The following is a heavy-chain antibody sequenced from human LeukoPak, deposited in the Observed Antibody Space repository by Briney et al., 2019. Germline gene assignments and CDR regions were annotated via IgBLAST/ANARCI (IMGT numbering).Heavy chain of an antibody. D-gene: IGHD6-13*01. CDR1: GHTSATYY. V-gene: IGHV5-10-1*01. CDR3: AGRVTTIAADLDAFEI. CDR2: XDPTDSFT. Sequence: GESLKISCKISGHTSATYYINWVRQMPGKGLXXXXXXDPTDSFTNYGPSFQGHVTMSADKSIRTAYLQWSSLKASDTAIYYCAGRVTTIAADLDAFEIWGHGTMVIVSS. J-gene: IGHJ3*02.